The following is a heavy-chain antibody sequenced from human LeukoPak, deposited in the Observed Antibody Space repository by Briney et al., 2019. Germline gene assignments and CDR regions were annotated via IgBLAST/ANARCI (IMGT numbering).Heavy chain of an antibody. CDR1: GFTFSSYG. Sequence: PGGTLRLSCAASGFTFSSYGMSWVRQAPGKGLEWVSAISGSGGSTYYTDSVKGRFTISRDNSKDTLYLQMNSLRAEDTAVYYCARGASGIGGIRFDPWGQGTLVTVSS. D-gene: IGHD3-10*01. J-gene: IGHJ5*02. CDR3: ARGASGIGGIRFDP. V-gene: IGHV3-23*01. CDR2: ISGSGGST.